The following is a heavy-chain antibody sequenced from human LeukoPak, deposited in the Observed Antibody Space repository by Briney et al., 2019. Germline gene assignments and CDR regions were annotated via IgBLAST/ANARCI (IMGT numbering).Heavy chain of an antibody. CDR1: GVSFSGYY. D-gene: IGHD7-27*01. J-gene: IGHJ4*02. V-gene: IGHV4-34*01. CDR3: TRTSPGVPLDV. CDR2: ISQSGVT. Sequence: PSETLSLTCALSGVSFSGYYWSWMRQPPGKGPQWVGQISQSGVTDYNPSLKSRVTISLDTSKNQFSQRLTFVTAADAAVYYCTRTSPGVPLDVWGRGTLVTVSS.